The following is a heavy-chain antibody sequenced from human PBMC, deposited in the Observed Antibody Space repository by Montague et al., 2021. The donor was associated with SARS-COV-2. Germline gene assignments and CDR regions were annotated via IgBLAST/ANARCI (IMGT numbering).Heavy chain of an antibody. CDR3: ARGLTDISMIVVVILGASHYFDS. D-gene: IGHD3-22*01. J-gene: IGHJ4*02. CDR2: INHSGST. CDR1: GGSFSDYH. Sequence: SETLSLTCALYGGSFSDYHWSWIRQPPGKGLEWIGEINHSGSTNXNPSLKSRVTISIDPSKRQFSLKLSSVPAADTAVYYCARGLTDISMIVVVILGASHYFDSWGQGNLVTVPS. V-gene: IGHV4-34*01.